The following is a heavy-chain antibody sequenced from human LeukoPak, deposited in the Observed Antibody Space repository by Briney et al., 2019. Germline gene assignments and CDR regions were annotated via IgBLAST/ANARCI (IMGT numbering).Heavy chain of an antibody. CDR3: ARGSVVRGVIITSGFDY. CDR2: IIPIFGTA. V-gene: IGHV1-69*06. J-gene: IGHJ4*02. CDR1: GGTFSSYA. D-gene: IGHD3-10*01. Sequence: SVKVSCKASGGTFSSYAISWVRQAAGQGLEWMGRIIPIFGTANYAQKFQGRVTITADKSTSTAYMELSSLRSEDTAVYYCARGSVVRGVIITSGFDYWGQGTLVTVSS.